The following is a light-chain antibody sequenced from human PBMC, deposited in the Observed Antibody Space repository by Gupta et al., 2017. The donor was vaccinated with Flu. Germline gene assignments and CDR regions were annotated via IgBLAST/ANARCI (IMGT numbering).Light chain of an antibody. Sequence: EIVLTHSPGTLSLSPGERATLSCRASQSVSSSYLTWYQQKPGQAPRLLIYGASSRATGIPERFSGSGSGTDFTLTISRLEPEDFAVYYCQQYGSSRWTFGQGTKVEIK. CDR3: QQYGSSRWT. J-gene: IGKJ1*01. CDR1: QSVSSSY. V-gene: IGKV3-20*01. CDR2: GAS.